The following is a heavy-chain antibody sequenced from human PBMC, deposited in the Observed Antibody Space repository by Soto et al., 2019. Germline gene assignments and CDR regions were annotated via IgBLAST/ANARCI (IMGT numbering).Heavy chain of an antibody. V-gene: IGHV3-30-3*01. D-gene: IGHD3-22*01. J-gene: IGHJ3*02. Sequence: QVQLVESGGGVVQPGRSLRLSCAASGFTFSSYAMHRVRQAPGKGLEWVAVISYDGSNKYYADSVKGRFTISRDNSKNTLYLQMNSLRAEDTAVYYCARQGGHYYDSSGYYVDAFDIWGQGTMVTVSS. CDR2: ISYDGSNK. CDR1: GFTFSSYA. CDR3: ARQGGHYYDSSGYYVDAFDI.